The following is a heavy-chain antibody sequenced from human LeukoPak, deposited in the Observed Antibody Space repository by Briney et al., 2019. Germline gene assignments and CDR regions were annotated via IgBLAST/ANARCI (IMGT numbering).Heavy chain of an antibody. Sequence: MTSETLSFTCSVSGGSISSGGHYWSWIRQHPGKGLEWIGYINYSGSTYYNPSLKSRVTISVDTSQNQFSLKLSSVTAADTAVYYCARDEAIFGAGYYYGMDVWGQGTTVTVSS. J-gene: IGHJ6*02. D-gene: IGHD3-3*01. CDR2: INYSGST. V-gene: IGHV4-31*03. CDR3: ARDEAIFGAGYYYGMDV. CDR1: GGSISSGGHY.